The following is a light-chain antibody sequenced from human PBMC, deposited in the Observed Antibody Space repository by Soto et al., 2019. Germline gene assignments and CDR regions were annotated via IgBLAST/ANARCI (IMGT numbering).Light chain of an antibody. CDR2: GTT. Sequence: QSVLTQPPSVSGAPGQRVTISCTGSNSNIGAGYDVHWYQQLPGTAPKLLIYGTTNRPSGVPDRFSGSKSGTSASLAITGLQAEDEADYYCQSYDSSSPVVLGGGTKLTVL. V-gene: IGLV1-40*01. J-gene: IGLJ2*01. CDR3: QSYDSSSPVV. CDR1: NSNIGAGYD.